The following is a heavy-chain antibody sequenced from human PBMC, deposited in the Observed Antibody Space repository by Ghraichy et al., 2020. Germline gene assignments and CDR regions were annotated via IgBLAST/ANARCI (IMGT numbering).Heavy chain of an antibody. CDR1: GFTFTSSA. J-gene: IGHJ4*02. V-gene: IGHV1-58*02. Sequence: SVKVSCKASGFTFTSSAMKWVRQARGQRLEWIGWIVLCSGNTNYAQKFQERVTITRDMSTSTAYMELSSLRSEDTAVYYCAAGFWSGYYSVGQNSDYWVQGTLVTV. CDR3: AAGFWSGYYSVGQNSDY. D-gene: IGHD3-3*01. CDR2: IVLCSGNT.